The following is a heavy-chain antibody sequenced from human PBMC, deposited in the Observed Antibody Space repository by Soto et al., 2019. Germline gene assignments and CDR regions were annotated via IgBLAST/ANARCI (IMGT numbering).Heavy chain of an antibody. D-gene: IGHD3-10*01. CDR1: GFTFSSYA. Sequence: GALRLSWAASGFTFSSYAMSWVRQAPGKGLELVSAISVSGGSTYYADSVKGRFTLSRENSKNTLYLQMKSLRAEDTAVYYCATRPVYYLTGCHXWGQGALLTVSX. V-gene: IGHV3-23*01. CDR3: ATRPVYYLTGCHX. CDR2: ISVSGGST. J-gene: IGHJ4*02.